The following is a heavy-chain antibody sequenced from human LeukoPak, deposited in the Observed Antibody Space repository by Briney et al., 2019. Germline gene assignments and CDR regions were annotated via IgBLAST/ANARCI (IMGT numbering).Heavy chain of an antibody. V-gene: IGHV3-48*03. CDR1: RSSFSSYE. Sequence: GGSLRLSCAASRSSFSSYEMSWDRQAPGKGLEWVSYISSSGSTIYYADSVKGRFTISRDNAKNTLFLQMNSLRAKVAADYYCMSYRKRESRSGGWFVPWGQGTLVTVSS. CDR2: ISSSGSTI. CDR3: MSYRKRESRSGGWFVP. J-gene: IGHJ5*02. D-gene: IGHD3-16*02.